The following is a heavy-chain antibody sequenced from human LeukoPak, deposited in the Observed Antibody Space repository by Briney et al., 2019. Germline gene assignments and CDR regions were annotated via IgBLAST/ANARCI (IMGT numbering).Heavy chain of an antibody. CDR2: INPNSGGT. V-gene: IGHV1-2*02. Sequence: ASVKVSCKASGYTFTGYYMHWVRQAPGQGLEWMGWINPNSGGTNYAQKFQGRVTMTRDTSISTAYMELSRLRSDDTAVYYCARVSVTLRPPDYWGQGTLVTVSS. D-gene: IGHD2-21*02. J-gene: IGHJ4*02. CDR1: GYTFTGYY. CDR3: ARVSVTLRPPDY.